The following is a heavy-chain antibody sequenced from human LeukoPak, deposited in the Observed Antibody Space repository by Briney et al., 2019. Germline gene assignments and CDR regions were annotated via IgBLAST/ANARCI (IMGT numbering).Heavy chain of an antibody. CDR2: IYSGGST. D-gene: IGHD3-10*01. V-gene: IGHV3-53*01. CDR3: ARDQYYYGSGSYFKYYYYYMDV. Sequence: GGSLRLSCAASGFTVSSNYMSWVRQAPGKGLEWVSVIYSGGSTYYADSVKGRFTISRDNSKNTLYLQMNSLRAKDTAVYYCARDQYYYGSGSYFKYYYYYMDVWGKGTTVTVSS. CDR1: GFTVSSNY. J-gene: IGHJ6*03.